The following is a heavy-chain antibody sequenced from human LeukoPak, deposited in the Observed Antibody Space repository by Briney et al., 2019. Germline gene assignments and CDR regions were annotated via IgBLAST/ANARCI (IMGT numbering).Heavy chain of an antibody. J-gene: IGHJ4*02. CDR3: ARDVGPYGGSPGAD. CDR2: IKTDGRAA. CDR1: GLTFSDNW. Sequence: PGGSQRLSCEGSGLTFSDNWMHWLRQAPGKGLVSLSHIKTDGRAASYGDAVRGRFVISRDSSRNMLFLLMFIVIDDETAMYFCARDVGPYGGSPGADWGQGTQVIVSS. D-gene: IGHD1-26*01. V-gene: IGHV3-74*01.